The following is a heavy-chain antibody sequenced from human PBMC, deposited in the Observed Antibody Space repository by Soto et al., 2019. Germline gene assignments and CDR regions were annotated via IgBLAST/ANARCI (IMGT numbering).Heavy chain of an antibody. D-gene: IGHD5-12*01. Sequence: SVKVSCKASGGTFSSYAISWVRQAPGQGLEWMGGIIPIFGTANYAQKFQGRVTITADESTSTAYMELSSLRSEDTAVYYCARGWLQLRDGRYYYYGMDVWGQGTTVTVSS. CDR2: IIPIFGTA. CDR1: GGTFSSYA. CDR3: ARGWLQLRDGRYYYYGMDV. J-gene: IGHJ6*02. V-gene: IGHV1-69*13.